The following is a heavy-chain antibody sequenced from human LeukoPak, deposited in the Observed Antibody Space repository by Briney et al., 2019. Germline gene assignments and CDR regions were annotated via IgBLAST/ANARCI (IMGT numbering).Heavy chain of an antibody. V-gene: IGHV4-59*01. D-gene: IGHD1-26*01. CDR1: VGSISSYY. Sequence: PSETLSLTCTVSVGSISSYYWSCIRQPPGKGLEWIGYIYYSGGTNYNPSLKSRVTISVDTSKNQFSLKLSSVTAADTAVYYCARREQSRTGDWFGPWGQGTLVTVSS. J-gene: IGHJ5*02. CDR2: IYYSGGT. CDR3: ARREQSRTGDWFGP.